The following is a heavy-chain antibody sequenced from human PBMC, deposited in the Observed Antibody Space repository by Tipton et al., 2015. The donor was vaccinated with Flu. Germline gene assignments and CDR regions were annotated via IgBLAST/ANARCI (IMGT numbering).Heavy chain of an antibody. J-gene: IGHJ6*02. CDR1: GFTVSSKY. V-gene: IGHV3-53*01. CDR3: AKMVGYGLVTVAPATPLDV. D-gene: IGHD2-8*01. CDR2: IYIGGST. Sequence: GSLRLSCAASGFTVSSKYMSWVRQAPGKGLEWLSVIYIGGSTYYADSVKGRFTISRDNSKNILYLEMFSLRVEDTALYHCAKMVGYGLVTVAPATPLDVWGQGTTVTVSS.